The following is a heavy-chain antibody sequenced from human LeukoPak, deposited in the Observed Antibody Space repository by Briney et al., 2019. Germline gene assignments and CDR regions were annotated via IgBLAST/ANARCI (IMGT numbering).Heavy chain of an antibody. CDR1: GFSFSSHW. Sequence: PGGSLRLSCAASGFSFSSHWMHWVRQAPGKGLVWVSRSNTDGTSTRYADSVKGRFTISRDNSKNIMYLEMNSLRVEDTAVYYCAKDRWILRFFDWLLSNWGQGTLVTVSS. CDR2: SNTDGTST. CDR3: AKDRWILRFFDWLLSN. J-gene: IGHJ4*02. V-gene: IGHV3-74*01. D-gene: IGHD3-9*01.